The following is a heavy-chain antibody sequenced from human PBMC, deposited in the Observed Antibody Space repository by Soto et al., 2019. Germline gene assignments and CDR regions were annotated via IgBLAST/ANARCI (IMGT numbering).Heavy chain of an antibody. V-gene: IGHV3-11*01. J-gene: IGHJ6*02. Sequence: QVQLVESGGGLVKPGGPLRLSCEASGFAFSDYYMSWIRQAPGKGLERVSFISNSASTIYYVDSAKGRFTISRDTAKNSLSMQMNSLRAEDSAMYYCARAQPSLQLSFMDVWGQGTTVTVSS. D-gene: IGHD2-2*01. CDR2: ISNSASTI. CDR3: ARAQPSLQLSFMDV. CDR1: GFAFSDYY.